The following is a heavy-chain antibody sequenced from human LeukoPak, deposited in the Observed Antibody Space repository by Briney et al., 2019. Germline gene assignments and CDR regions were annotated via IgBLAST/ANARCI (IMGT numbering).Heavy chain of an antibody. V-gene: IGHV4-59*08. Sequence: SETLSLTCSVSGGSISSYFWNWIRQPPGKGLEWIGYIYYSGSTNYNPSLKSRATISLDKSKTQFSLKLSSVTAADTAVYYCATNYSDYGYYCYSMDVWGQGNTVTVSS. CDR1: GGSISSYF. D-gene: IGHD4-11*01. CDR2: IYYSGST. J-gene: IGHJ6*02. CDR3: ATNYSDYGYYCYSMDV.